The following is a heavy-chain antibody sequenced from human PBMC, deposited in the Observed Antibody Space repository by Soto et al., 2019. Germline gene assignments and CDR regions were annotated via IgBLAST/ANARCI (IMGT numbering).Heavy chain of an antibody. D-gene: IGHD1-7*01. CDR3: ARAPGAKLGWFDP. CDR2: IIPIFGTA. V-gene: IGHV1-69*13. J-gene: IGHJ5*02. CDR1: GGTFSSYA. Sequence: SVKFSCKASGGTFSSYAISWVRQAPGQGLECMGGIIPIFGTANYAQKFQGRVTITAXXXXSXXXMXLXXLRXEGTAVYYCARAPGAKLGWFDPWGQGTLVTVSS.